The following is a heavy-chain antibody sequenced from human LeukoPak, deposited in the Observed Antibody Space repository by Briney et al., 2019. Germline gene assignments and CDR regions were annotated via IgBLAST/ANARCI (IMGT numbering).Heavy chain of an antibody. J-gene: IGHJ5*02. V-gene: IGHV1-8*01. CDR2: MNPNSGNT. CDR3: ARVETMVTFGFDP. Sequence: ASVKVSCKASGYTFTSYDINWVREATGQGLEWMGWMNPNSGNTGYAQKFQGRVTMTRNTSLSTAYMELSSLRSEATAVYSCARVETMVTFGFDPWGQGTLVTVSS. CDR1: GYTFTSYD. D-gene: IGHD5-18*01.